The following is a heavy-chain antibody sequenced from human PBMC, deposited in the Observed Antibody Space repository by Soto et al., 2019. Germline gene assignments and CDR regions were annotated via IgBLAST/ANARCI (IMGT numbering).Heavy chain of an antibody. V-gene: IGHV5-51*01. CDR3: ARGFPWGHYYYYGMDV. J-gene: IGHJ6*02. Sequence: ESLKLSCKGFGYSFTSYWIGWVRQLPGKGLEWMGIIYPGDSDTRYSPSFQGQVTISADKSISTAYLQWSSLKASDTAMYYCARGFPWGHYYYYGMDVWGQGTTVTVSS. CDR1: GYSFTSYW. CDR2: IYPGDSDT. D-gene: IGHD3-16*01.